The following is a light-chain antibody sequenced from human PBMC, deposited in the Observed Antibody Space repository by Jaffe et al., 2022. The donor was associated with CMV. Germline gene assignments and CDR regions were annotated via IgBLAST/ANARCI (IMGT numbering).Light chain of an antibody. CDR1: QDINNW. V-gene: IGKV1-12*01. J-gene: IGKJ3*01. Sequence: TQSPSSVSASVGDRVTITCRASQDINNWLAWYQQRPGEVPKLLIYARSSRQSGVPSRFVGSGSGTRFTLTINNLQPEDFATYFCQQAFFFPTFGPGTRVDIK. CDR2: ARS. CDR3: QQAFFFPT.